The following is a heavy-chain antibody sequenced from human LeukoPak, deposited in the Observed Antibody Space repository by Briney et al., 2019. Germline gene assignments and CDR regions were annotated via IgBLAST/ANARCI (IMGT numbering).Heavy chain of an antibody. CDR2: IYHSGST. V-gene: IGHV4-30-2*05. J-gene: IGHJ4*02. CDR3: ARVEWSGGYFDY. D-gene: IGHD3-3*01. Sequence: SQTLSLTCTVSGGSIGSGGYYWSWIRQPPGKGLEWIGYIYHSGSTYYNPSLKSRVTISVDTSKNQFSLKLSSVTAADTAVYYCARVEWSGGYFDYWGQGTLVTVSS. CDR1: GGSIGSGGYY.